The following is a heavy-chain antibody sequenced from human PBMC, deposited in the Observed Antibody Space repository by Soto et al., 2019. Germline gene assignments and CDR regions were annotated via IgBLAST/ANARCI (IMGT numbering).Heavy chain of an antibody. Sequence: SLTLPCAASGFTFSSYGMHWVRQAPGKGLEWVAVIWYDGSNKYYADSVKGRFTISRDNSKNTLYLQMNSLRAEDTAVYYCARDRGITMVRGVQSYYGMDVWGQGTTVTVSS. CDR2: IWYDGSNK. V-gene: IGHV3-33*01. CDR1: GFTFSSYG. J-gene: IGHJ6*02. CDR3: ARDRGITMVRGVQSYYGMDV. D-gene: IGHD3-10*01.